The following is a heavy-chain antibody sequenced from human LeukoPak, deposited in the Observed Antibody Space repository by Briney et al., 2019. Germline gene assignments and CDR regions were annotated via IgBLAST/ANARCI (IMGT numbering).Heavy chain of an antibody. V-gene: IGHV3-30-3*01. CDR2: ISYDGSNK. D-gene: IGHD6-13*01. J-gene: IGHJ6*02. CDR3: ARVLGSSGYYYYGMDV. CDR1: GFTFSRYA. Sequence: GGSLRLSCAASGFTFSRYAVHWIRQAPGKGLEWVGVISYDGSNKYYADTVKGRFTISRDNSKNTLYMQMNSLRAEDTAVYYCARVLGSSGYYYYGMDVWGQGTTVTVSS.